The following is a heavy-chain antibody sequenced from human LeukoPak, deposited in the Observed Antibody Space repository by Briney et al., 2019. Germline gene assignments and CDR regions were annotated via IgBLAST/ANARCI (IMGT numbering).Heavy chain of an antibody. CDR3: ARDSSSWTDAFDI. V-gene: IGHV4-4*07. CDR1: GGSISSYY. CDR2: IYSSGST. J-gene: IGHJ3*02. D-gene: IGHD6-13*01. Sequence: PSETLPLTCTVSGGSISSYYWSWIRPPAGKGLEWIGRIYSSGSTNYNPSLKSRVTMSVDTSKNQFSLQVSSVTATDTAVYYCARDSSSWTDAFDIWGQGTMVTVSS.